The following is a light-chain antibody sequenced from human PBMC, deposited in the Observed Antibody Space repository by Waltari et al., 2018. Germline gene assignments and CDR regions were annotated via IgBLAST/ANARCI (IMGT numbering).Light chain of an antibody. CDR1: SSDFGGYNY. CDR2: DVS. J-gene: IGLJ1*01. V-gene: IGLV2-14*03. Sequence: QSALSQPASVSGSPGQSITISCTGTSSDFGGYNYVSWYQQYQGKAPKLMIYDVSYRPSGVANRFSGSKSGNTASLTISGLQAEDEADYYCSSYRSSSPYVFGTGTKVTVL. CDR3: SSYRSSSPYV.